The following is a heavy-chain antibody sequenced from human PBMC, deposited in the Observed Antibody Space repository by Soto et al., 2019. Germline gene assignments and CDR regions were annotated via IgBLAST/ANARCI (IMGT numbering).Heavy chain of an antibody. CDR2: IDPSDCYT. J-gene: IGHJ5*02. CDR3: ARPGAVGDSSGYYLPRNNWFDP. D-gene: IGHD3-22*01. V-gene: IGHV5-10-1*01. Sequence: PGESLKISCKGSGYSFTSYWLSCLRQMPGKGLEWMVRIDPSDCYTNYSPSFQGHVTISADQSISTAYLQWSSLKASDTAMYDCARPGAVGDSSGYYLPRNNWFDPGGQGTLVTVSS. CDR1: GYSFTSYW.